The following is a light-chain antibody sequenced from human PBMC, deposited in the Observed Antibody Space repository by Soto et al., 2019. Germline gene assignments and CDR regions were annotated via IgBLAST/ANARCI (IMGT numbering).Light chain of an antibody. V-gene: IGKV1-39*01. Sequence: DIQMTQSPSTLSASIGDRVTITCQASHRISYLNWYQQKPGRAPKLLIYAASKLQGGVPSRFSGRRFGTDCTLTISSLQPEDFAPYYCQQTDNNPWTFGQGTKVEVK. CDR1: HRISY. CDR2: AAS. CDR3: QQTDNNPWT. J-gene: IGKJ1*01.